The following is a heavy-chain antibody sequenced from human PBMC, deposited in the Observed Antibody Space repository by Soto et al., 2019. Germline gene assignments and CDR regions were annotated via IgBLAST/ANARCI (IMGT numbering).Heavy chain of an antibody. J-gene: IGHJ4*02. CDR1: GFTVSGHY. CDR3: AAAIYGDWSFDY. CDR2: LYSGGST. V-gene: IGHV3-53*04. Sequence: EVQVVESGGGSVQPGGSLRLSCAASGFTVSGHYMNWVRQAPGKGLQWVSLLYSGGSTYYADSVTGRFTISRDNSKNTLYLQMDNLRVEDTAVYYCAAAIYGDWSFDYWGQGTLVTVSS. D-gene: IGHD4-17*01.